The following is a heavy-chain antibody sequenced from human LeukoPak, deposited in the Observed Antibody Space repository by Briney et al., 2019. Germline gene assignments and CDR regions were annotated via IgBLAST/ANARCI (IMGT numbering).Heavy chain of an antibody. CDR2: IRYDGSIK. V-gene: IGHV3-30*02. D-gene: IGHD3-22*01. CDR3: AKDSSGYFGGIHY. Sequence: PGGSLRLSCAASGFSFSSYCMHWVRQAPGRGLEWVAFIRYDGSIKYYTDSVKGRFTISRDNAKNSLYLQMNSLRAEDTALYYCAKDSSGYFGGIHYWGLGTLVTVSS. CDR1: GFSFSSYC. J-gene: IGHJ4*02.